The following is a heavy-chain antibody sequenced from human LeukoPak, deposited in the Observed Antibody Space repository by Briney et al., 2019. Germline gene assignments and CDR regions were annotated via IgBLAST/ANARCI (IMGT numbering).Heavy chain of an antibody. J-gene: IGHJ5*02. CDR1: GVSISSGDYY. Sequence: SETLSLTCTVSGVSISSGDYYWTWIRQPAGKGLEWIGRIYTTGSTSYNPSLKNRVTISVDTSKNQISLKLGSVTAADTAVYYCARDRGISTARGVPSWFDPWGQGTLVTVSS. V-gene: IGHV4-61*02. CDR3: ARDRGISTARGVPSWFDP. D-gene: IGHD3-10*01. CDR2: IYTTGST.